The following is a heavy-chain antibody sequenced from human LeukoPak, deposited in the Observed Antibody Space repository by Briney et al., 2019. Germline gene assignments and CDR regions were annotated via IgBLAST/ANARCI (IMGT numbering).Heavy chain of an antibody. CDR2: ISTSGTP. CDR3: ASWPF. CDR1: GDSISSGDYY. Sequence: KSSETLSLTCTVSGDSISSGDYYWDWIRQPAGKRLEWIGRISTSGTPNYKPSFRGRLTISIDTSKNQFSLKLRSVTAAETALYFCASWPFWGEGTLVTVSS. V-gene: IGHV4-61*02. J-gene: IGHJ4*02.